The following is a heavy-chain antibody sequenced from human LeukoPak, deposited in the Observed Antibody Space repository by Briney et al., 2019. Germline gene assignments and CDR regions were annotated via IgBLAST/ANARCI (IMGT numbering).Heavy chain of an antibody. J-gene: IGHJ4*02. CDR1: GYTLTELS. CDR2: FDPEDGET. D-gene: IGHD3-10*01. CDR3: ATEPMVRGVTLY. V-gene: IGHV1-24*01. Sequence: ASVKVSCKVSGYTLTELSMHWVRQAPGKGLEWIGGFDPEDGETIYAQKFQGRVTMTEDTSTDTAYMELSSLRSEDTAVYYCATEPMVRGVTLYWGQGTLVTVSS.